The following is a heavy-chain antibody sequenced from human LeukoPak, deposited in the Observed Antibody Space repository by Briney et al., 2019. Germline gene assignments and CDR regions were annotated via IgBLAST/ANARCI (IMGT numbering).Heavy chain of an antibody. Sequence: QPGRSLRLSCAASGFTFSSCGMHWVRQAPGKGLEWVAVISYDGSNKYYADSVKGRFTISRGNSKNTLYLQMNSLRAEDTAVYYCAKEIAVALRYWGQGTLVTVSS. CDR3: AKEIAVALRY. J-gene: IGHJ4*02. CDR1: GFTFSSCG. V-gene: IGHV3-30*18. CDR2: ISYDGSNK. D-gene: IGHD6-19*01.